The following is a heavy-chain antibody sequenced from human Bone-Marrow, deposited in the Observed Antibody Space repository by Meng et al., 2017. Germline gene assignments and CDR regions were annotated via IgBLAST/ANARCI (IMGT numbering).Heavy chain of an antibody. J-gene: IGHJ4*02. V-gene: IGHV3-21*01. Sequence: GESLKISCAASGFTFSSYSMNWVRQAPGKGLEWVSSISSSSSYIYYADSVKGRFTISRDNAKNALYQQMNRLRAEETAVYYCARGYRGVFYHFDYWGQGTLVTVSS. CDR3: ARGYRGVFYHFDY. CDR2: ISSSSSYI. D-gene: IGHD5-24*01. CDR1: GFTFSSYS.